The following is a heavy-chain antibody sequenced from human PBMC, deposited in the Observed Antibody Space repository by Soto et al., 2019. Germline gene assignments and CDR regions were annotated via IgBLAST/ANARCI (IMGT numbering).Heavy chain of an antibody. D-gene: IGHD2-21*02. CDR3: ARIRNGGNSGGYFDY. V-gene: IGHV2-70*11. Sequence: GSGPTLVNPTQTLTLTCTFSGFSLSTSGMCVSWIRQPPGKALEWLARIDWDDDKYYSTSLKTRLTISKDTSKNQVVLTMTNMDPVDTATYYCARIRNGGNSGGYFDYWGQGTLVTVSS. CDR1: GFSLSTSGMC. CDR2: IDWDDDK. J-gene: IGHJ4*02.